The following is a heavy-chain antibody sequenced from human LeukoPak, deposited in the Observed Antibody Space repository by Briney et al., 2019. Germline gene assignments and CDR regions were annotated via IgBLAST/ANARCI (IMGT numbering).Heavy chain of an antibody. D-gene: IGHD6-13*01. CDR1: GFTFSTYW. J-gene: IGHJ4*02. Sequence: PGRSLRPSCEATGFTFSTYWMSSDRQAPGKWLEWVANIKQDGSEKYYVDSVKGRFTISRDNAKNSLYLQMNSLRAEDSAMYYCARDSAGNDYWGQGTLVTVST. V-gene: IGHV3-7*01. CDR3: ARDSAGNDY. CDR2: IKQDGSEK.